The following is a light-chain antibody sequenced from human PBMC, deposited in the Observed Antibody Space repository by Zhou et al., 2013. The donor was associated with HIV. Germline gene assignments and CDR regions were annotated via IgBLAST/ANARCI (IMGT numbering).Light chain of an antibody. J-gene: IGKJ1*01. CDR2: AAS. CDR3: HQYGTSPRT. Sequence: EIVLTQSPGTLSLSPGERATLFCRASQTVVNNYLAWYRHKPGQAPRFLIYAASSRASGIPDRFSGSGSGTDFTLTINRLEPEDFAVYYCHQYGTSPRTFGQGTKVAIK. CDR1: QTVVNNY. V-gene: IGKV3-20*01.